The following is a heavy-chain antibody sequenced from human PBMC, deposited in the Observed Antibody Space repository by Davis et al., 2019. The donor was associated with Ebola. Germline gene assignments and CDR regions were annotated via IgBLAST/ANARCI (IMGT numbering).Heavy chain of an antibody. CDR2: IKSTTDGGTT. CDR3: TTDPDLPNYYGMDV. V-gene: IGHV3-15*07. Sequence: PGGSLRLSCAASGFTFSNAWMNWLRQAPGKGLEWVGRIKSTTDGGTTDYAAPVKGRFTISRDDSKNTMYLQMNSLKTEDTALDYCTTDPDLPNYYGMDVWGQGTTVTVSS. CDR1: GFTFSNAW. J-gene: IGHJ6*02.